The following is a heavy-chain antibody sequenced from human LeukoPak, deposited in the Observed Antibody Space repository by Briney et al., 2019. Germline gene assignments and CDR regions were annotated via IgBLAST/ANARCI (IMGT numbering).Heavy chain of an antibody. CDR1: GFTFSSYW. Sequence: GGSLRLSCAASGFTFSSYWMNWARQAPGKGLEWVASINHNGNVNYYVDSVKGRFTISRDNSKNTVYLQMNSLRAEDTAVYYCASDSNYGYWGQGTLVTVSS. J-gene: IGHJ4*02. D-gene: IGHD4-11*01. CDR3: ASDSNYGY. V-gene: IGHV3-7*01. CDR2: INHNGNVN.